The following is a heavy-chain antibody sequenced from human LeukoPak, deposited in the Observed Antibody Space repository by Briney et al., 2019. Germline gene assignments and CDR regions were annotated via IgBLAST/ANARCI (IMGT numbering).Heavy chain of an antibody. Sequence: TGGSLRLSCAASGFTFRNYWMHCVRQAAGKGLVWVSRINSDGSSTTYADSVKGRLTISRDNAKNTLYLQMSSLRAEDTAVYYCVRECSAWELDYWGQGTLVTVSS. CDR2: INSDGSST. D-gene: IGHD6-19*01. J-gene: IGHJ4*02. V-gene: IGHV3-74*01. CDR3: VRECSAWELDY. CDR1: GFTFRNYW.